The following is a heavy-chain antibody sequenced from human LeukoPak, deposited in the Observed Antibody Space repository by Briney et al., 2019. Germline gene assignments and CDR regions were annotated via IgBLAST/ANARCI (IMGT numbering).Heavy chain of an antibody. Sequence: ASVKVSCKASGYTFTRYDINWVRQATGQGLEWMGWMNPNSGNTGYAQKFQGRVTMTRNTSISTAYMELSSLRSEDTAVYYCARAFPSPEENWFDPWGQGTLVTVSS. J-gene: IGHJ5*02. CDR2: MNPNSGNT. CDR1: GYTFTRYD. V-gene: IGHV1-8*01. D-gene: IGHD2/OR15-2a*01. CDR3: ARAFPSPEENWFDP.